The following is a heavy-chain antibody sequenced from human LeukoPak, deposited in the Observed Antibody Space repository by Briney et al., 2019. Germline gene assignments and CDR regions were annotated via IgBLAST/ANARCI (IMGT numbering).Heavy chain of an antibody. CDR3: ATSESQTRFDY. V-gene: IGHV5-51*01. CDR1: GYSFTTHW. D-gene: IGHD1/OR15-1a*01. Sequence: GESLKISCKGSGYSFTTHWIGWVRQLPGKGLEWMGLIFPGDSETIYSPSLQGQVTISADKSINIAYLRWSSLKASDTAMYYCATSESQTRFDYWGQGTLVTVSS. J-gene: IGHJ4*02. CDR2: IFPGDSET.